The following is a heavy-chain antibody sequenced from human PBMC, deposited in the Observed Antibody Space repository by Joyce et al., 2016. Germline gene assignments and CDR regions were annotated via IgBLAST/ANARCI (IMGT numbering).Heavy chain of an antibody. Sequence: EVQLVESGGGLVKPGGSLRLSCAASGFTFSSYSMCWVRQAPGKGLEWVSSLSSSSSYIKYTDSVKGRFTISRDNAKNSLYLQMNSLRVEDTAVYYCARSSYTNGIFDYWGQGTLVTVSS. D-gene: IGHD2-8*01. CDR3: ARSSYTNGIFDY. V-gene: IGHV3-21*01. CDR2: LSSSSSYI. J-gene: IGHJ4*02. CDR1: GFTFSSYS.